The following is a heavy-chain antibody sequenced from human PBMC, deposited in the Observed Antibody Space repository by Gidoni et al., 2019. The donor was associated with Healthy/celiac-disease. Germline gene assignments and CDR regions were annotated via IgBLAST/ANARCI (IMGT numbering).Heavy chain of an antibody. Sequence: QVQLVSSGGGVVQPGRSLILSCAASGFTFSSYGMHWVRQAPGKGLEWVAVIWNDGSNKYYADSVKGRFTISRDNSKNTLYLQMNSLRAEDTAVYYCARMYSSSSLGDYWGQGTLVTVSS. CDR3: ARMYSSSSLGDY. D-gene: IGHD6-6*01. CDR2: IWNDGSNK. J-gene: IGHJ4*02. V-gene: IGHV3-33*01. CDR1: GFTFSSYG.